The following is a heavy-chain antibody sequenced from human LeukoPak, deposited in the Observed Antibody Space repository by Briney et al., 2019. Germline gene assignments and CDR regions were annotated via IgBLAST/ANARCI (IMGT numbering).Heavy chain of an antibody. CDR3: ALYAGYVGHFDY. V-gene: IGHV4-30-4*01. CDR1: GGSINSGDYY. J-gene: IGHJ4*02. CDR2: IYYSGST. D-gene: IGHD5-12*01. Sequence: SETLSLTCTVSGGSINSGDYYWSWIRQPPGKGLEWIGYIYYSGSTYYNPSLKSRVTISVDTSKNQFSLKLSSVTAADTAVYYCALYAGYVGHFDYWGQGTLVTVSS.